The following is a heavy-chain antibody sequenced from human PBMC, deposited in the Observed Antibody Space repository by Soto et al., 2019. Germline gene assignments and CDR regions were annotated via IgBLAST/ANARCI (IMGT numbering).Heavy chain of an antibody. Sequence: EVRLLESGGGLAQPGGSRRLSCAASGFTFSSSAMNWVRQAPGKGLEWVSSIRVGGGDTFYADSVRGLFTVFRDISRNTLFLQMNSMRAEETAIFYCAKCFVGTVRTSGWCNWFDPWGQGTLVTVSS. D-gene: IGHD6-19*01. J-gene: IGHJ5*02. CDR2: IRVGGGDT. V-gene: IGHV3-23*01. CDR1: GFTFSSSA. CDR3: AKCFVGTVRTSGWCNWFDP.